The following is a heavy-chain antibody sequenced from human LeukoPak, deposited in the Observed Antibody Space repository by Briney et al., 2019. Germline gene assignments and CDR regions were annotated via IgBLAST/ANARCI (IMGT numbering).Heavy chain of an antibody. Sequence: SGGSLRLSCAVSGFTFNTYVMTWVRQAPGKGLEWVSAISGSGGGTYYVASVKGRFTISRDNAKNSLYLQMNSLRAEDTAVYYCARDGYYGMDVWGQGTTVTVSS. CDR1: GFTFNTYV. V-gene: IGHV3-23*01. J-gene: IGHJ6*02. CDR2: ISGSGGGT. CDR3: ARDGYYGMDV.